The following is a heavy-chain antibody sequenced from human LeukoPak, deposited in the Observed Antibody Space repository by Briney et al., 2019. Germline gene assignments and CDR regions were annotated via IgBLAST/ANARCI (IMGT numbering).Heavy chain of an antibody. Sequence: SETLSLTCTVSGGSISSFYWSWIRQPPGKGLEWIGYIYYSGSTNYNPSLKSRVTISVDTSKNQFSLKLSSATAADRAVYYCARGGTSRLGFDYWGQGTLVTVSS. CDR3: ARGGTSRLGFDY. CDR1: GGSISSFY. CDR2: IYYSGST. J-gene: IGHJ4*02. V-gene: IGHV4-59*01. D-gene: IGHD1-26*01.